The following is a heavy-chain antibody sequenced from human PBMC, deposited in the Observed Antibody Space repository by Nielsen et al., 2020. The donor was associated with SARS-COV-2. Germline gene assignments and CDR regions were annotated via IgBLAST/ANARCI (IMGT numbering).Heavy chain of an antibody. Sequence: SETLSLTCAVYGGSFSGYYWSWIRQPPGKGLEWIGEINHSGSTNYNPSLKSRVTISVDRSKNQFSLKLSSVTAADTAVYYCARDRYSSSWINWFDPWGQGTLVTVSS. CDR1: GGSFSGYY. D-gene: IGHD6-13*01. V-gene: IGHV4-34*01. CDR3: ARDRYSSSWINWFDP. J-gene: IGHJ5*02. CDR2: INHSGST.